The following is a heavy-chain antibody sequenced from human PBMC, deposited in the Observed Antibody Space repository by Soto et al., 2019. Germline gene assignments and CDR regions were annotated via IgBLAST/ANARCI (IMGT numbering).Heavy chain of an antibody. V-gene: IGHV3-30-3*01. CDR1: GFTFSSYA. Sequence: QVQLVESGGGVVQPGRSLRLSCAASGFTFSSYAMHWVRQAQGKGLEWVAVISYDGSNKYYADSVKGRFTISRDNSKNTLYLQMNRLRAEDTAVYYCARDPLWGTAMVLWYFDLWGRGTLVTVSS. CDR3: ARDPLWGTAMVLWYFDL. CDR2: ISYDGSNK. J-gene: IGHJ2*01. D-gene: IGHD5-18*01.